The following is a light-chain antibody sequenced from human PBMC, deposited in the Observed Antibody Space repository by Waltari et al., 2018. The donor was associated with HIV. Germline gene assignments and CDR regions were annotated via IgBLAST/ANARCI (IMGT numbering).Light chain of an antibody. J-gene: IGLJ2*01. CDR2: ENY. V-gene: IGLV1-51*02. CDR1: SSNIGNNY. CDR3: GTWDSSLSAGV. Sequence: QSVLTQPPSVSAAPGQKVNISCSGSSSNIGNNYVSWYQHLPGTAPNLLISENYKRPSGIPDRFSGSKSGTSATLGITGLQPGDEADYYCGTWDSSLSAGVFGGGTKLTVL.